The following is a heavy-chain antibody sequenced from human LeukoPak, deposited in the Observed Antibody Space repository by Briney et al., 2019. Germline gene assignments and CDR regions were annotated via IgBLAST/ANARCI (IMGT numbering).Heavy chain of an antibody. D-gene: IGHD2-15*01. CDR2: KYYSGSA. CDR1: RVSHMVRRYH. CDR3: APPYCSGFSCLDVFNM. Sequence: PSQTLSLTHNVSRVSHMVRRYHWTWIRQHPGKGLEWIGSKYYSGSAKYNPSLKSRLTISIDTSKNQFSLQLSSVSDANTATYFCAPPYCSGFSCLDVFNMWGQGTRVTVSS. J-gene: IGHJ3*02. V-gene: IGHV4-31*03.